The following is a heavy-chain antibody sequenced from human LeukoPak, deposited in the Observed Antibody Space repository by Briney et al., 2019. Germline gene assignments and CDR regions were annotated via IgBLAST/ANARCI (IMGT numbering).Heavy chain of an antibody. V-gene: IGHV3-23*01. CDR3: AKDLYYGPHAFHV. D-gene: IGHD2-8*01. CDR2: INANSGTT. J-gene: IGHJ3*01. Sequence: AGGSLRLSCTASGFAFSVYAMSWLRQPPGKGLEWVSTINANSGTTSYAASVRGRFTISRDNSKNTLYLQLNTLRADDTAIYYCAKDLYYGPHAFHVWGQGTMVIVSS. CDR1: GFAFSVYA.